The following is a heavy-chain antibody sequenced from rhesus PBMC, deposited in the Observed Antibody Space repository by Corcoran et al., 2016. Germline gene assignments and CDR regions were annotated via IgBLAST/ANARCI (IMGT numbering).Heavy chain of an antibody. CDR1: GGSISSSY. J-gene: IGHJ4*01. V-gene: IGHV4-169*02. CDR3: ARDDYGNSDY. Sequence: QLQLQESGPGLVKPSETLSVTCAVSGGSISSSYWSWIRQAPGKGLEWIGYIYGSGSSTNYNPSLKSRVTLSVDPSKNQLSLKLSSVTTADTAVYYCARDDYGNSDYWGQGVLVTVSS. D-gene: IGHD4-35*01. CDR2: IYGSGSST.